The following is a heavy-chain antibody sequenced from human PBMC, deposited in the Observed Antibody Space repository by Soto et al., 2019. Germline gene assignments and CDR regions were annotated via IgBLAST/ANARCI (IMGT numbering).Heavy chain of an antibody. CDR3: ARDLTTGGYYYYVMDV. Sequence: PSETLSLTCTVSGGSISSGGYYWSWIRQHPGKGLEWIGYIYYSGSTYYNPSLKSRVTISVDTSKNQFSLKLSSVTAADTAVYYCARDLTTGGYYYYVMDVWGQGTTVTVSS. CDR2: IYYSGST. D-gene: IGHD4-4*01. CDR1: GGSISSGGYY. J-gene: IGHJ6*02. V-gene: IGHV4-31*03.